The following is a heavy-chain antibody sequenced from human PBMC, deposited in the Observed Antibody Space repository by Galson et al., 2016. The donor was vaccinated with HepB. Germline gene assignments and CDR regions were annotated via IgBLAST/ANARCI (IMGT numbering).Heavy chain of an antibody. D-gene: IGHD1-26*01. CDR3: AGHRRSGNDYLGDGMDG. Sequence: SETLSLTCSVSGAPFSSSGYYWAWIRQPPGKGLEWIGSIYYGERTSYNPSLKSRVTISVDTSKNQFSLMLTYVTAADTAVYYCAGHRRSGNDYLGDGMDGWGQGTTVTVSS. CDR1: GAPFSSSGYY. CDR2: IYYGERT. J-gene: IGHJ6*02. V-gene: IGHV4-39*01.